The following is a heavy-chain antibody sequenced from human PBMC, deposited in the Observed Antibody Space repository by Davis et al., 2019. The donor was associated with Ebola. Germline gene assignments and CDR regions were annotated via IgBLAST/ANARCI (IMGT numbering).Heavy chain of an antibody. CDR1: GFTFSDYY. CDR2: ISSSSSYT. Sequence: GESLKISCAASGFTFSDYYMSWIRRAPGKGLAWVSYISSSSSYTNYADSVKGRFTISRDNAKNSLYLQMNSLRAEDTAVYYCATLVGFTSFDYWGQGTLVTVSS. V-gene: IGHV3-11*03. CDR3: ATLVGFTSFDY. D-gene: IGHD1-26*01. J-gene: IGHJ4*02.